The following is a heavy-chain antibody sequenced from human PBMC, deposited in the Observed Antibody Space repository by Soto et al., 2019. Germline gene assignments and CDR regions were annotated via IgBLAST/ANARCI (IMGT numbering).Heavy chain of an antibody. CDR1: GFTFSGSA. CDR3: TRRYSGYDYGVYYYYMDV. CDR2: IRSKANSYAT. V-gene: IGHV3-73*01. J-gene: IGHJ6*03. D-gene: IGHD5-12*01. Sequence: EVQLVESGGGLVQPGGSLKLACAASGFTFSGSAMHWVRQASGKGLEWVGRIRSKANSYATAYAASVKGRFTISRDDSKNTAYLQMNSLKTEDTAVYYCTRRYSGYDYGVYYYYMDVWGKGTTVTVSS.